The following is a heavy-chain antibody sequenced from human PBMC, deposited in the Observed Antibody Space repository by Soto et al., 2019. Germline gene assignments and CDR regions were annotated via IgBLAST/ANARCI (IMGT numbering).Heavy chain of an antibody. CDR2: IYYNGST. D-gene: IGHD2-2*01. CDR1: GGSVSSRSFF. J-gene: IGHJ4*02. V-gene: IGHV4-39*01. Sequence: SETLSLTCTVSGGSVSSRSFFWGWIRQPPGKGLEWIGTIYYNGSTNYNPPLKSRVTISVDRSKNQFYLKLTSATAADRAVYFCAAIIVIPASIPLDYWGQGTPVTVSS. CDR3: AAIIVIPASIPLDY.